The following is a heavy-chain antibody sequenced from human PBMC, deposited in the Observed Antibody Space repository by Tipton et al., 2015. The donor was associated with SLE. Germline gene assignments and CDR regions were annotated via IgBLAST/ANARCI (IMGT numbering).Heavy chain of an antibody. Sequence: TLSLTCAVYGGSFSGYYWSWIRQPPGKGLEWIGEINHSGSTNYNPSLKTRVTISVDTSENQFSLKLSSVTAADTAVYYCASLRTEYYYGTRAEYWGQGTLVTVSS. V-gene: IGHV4-34*01. CDR3: ASLRTEYYYGTRAEY. J-gene: IGHJ4*02. CDR2: INHSGST. D-gene: IGHD3-10*01. CDR1: GGSFSGYY.